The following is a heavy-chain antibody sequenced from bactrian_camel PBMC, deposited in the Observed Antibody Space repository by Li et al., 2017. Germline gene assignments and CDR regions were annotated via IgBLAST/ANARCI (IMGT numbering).Heavy chain of an antibody. Sequence: VQLVESGGGSVQAGGSLRLSCAASGITYSRTAMAWFRQAPGKGLEWVSTRYSPGSDSYYADSVKGRFTISGDNANNTVYLQKNSLKPEDTAVYYCAADYAYRDYVRATSRPFGYWGQGTQVTVS. CDR1: GITYSRTA. V-gene: IGHV3S7*01. CDR3: AADYAYRDYVRATSRPFGY. CDR2: RYSPGSDS. D-gene: IGHD4*01. J-gene: IGHJ6*01.